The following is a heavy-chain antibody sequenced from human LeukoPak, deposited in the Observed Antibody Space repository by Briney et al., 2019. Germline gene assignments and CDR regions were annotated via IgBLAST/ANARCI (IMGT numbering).Heavy chain of an antibody. J-gene: IGHJ4*02. V-gene: IGHV1-2*02. CDR1: GYTFTGYY. Sequence: ASVRVSCKASGYTFTGYYMHWVRQAPGQGLEWMGWINPNSGGTNYAQRFQGRVTMTRDTSISAAYMELSRLRSDDTAVYYCVRGQDTMVRGALGDYWGQGTLVTVSS. CDR2: INPNSGGT. CDR3: VRGQDTMVRGALGDY. D-gene: IGHD3-10*01.